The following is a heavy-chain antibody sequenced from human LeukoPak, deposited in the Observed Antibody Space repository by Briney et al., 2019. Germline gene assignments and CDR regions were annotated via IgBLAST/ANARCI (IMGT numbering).Heavy chain of an antibody. CDR3: ARGDISSGWSDAFDI. CDR2: INTNTGNP. CDR1: GYTFTDYY. Sequence: ASVKVSCRASGYTFTDYYMHWVRQAPGQGLEWMGWINTNTGNPTYAQGFTGRFVFSLDTSVSTAYLQISSLKAEDTAVYYCARGDISSGWSDAFDIWGQGTMVTVSS. J-gene: IGHJ3*02. V-gene: IGHV7-4-1*02. D-gene: IGHD6-19*01.